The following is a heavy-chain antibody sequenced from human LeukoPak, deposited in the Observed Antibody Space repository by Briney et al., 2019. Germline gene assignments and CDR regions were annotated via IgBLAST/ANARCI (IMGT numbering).Heavy chain of an antibody. D-gene: IGHD2-15*01. J-gene: IGHJ5*02. CDR1: GFIFSSYG. V-gene: IGHV3-23*01. Sequence: LPGGTLRLSCAASGFIFSSYGMSWVRQAPGKGLEWVSGISGSGGSTYYADSVKGRFTISRDSSKNTLYLQMNSLRAEDTAVYYCAKDKVVVSHWFDPWGQGTLVTVSS. CDR2: ISGSGGST. CDR3: AKDKVVVSHWFDP.